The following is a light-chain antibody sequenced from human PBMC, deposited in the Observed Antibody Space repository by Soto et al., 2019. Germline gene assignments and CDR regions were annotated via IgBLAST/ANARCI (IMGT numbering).Light chain of an antibody. CDR1: SSDVGGYNY. Sequence: QSALTQPPSASGSPGQSVAISCTGTSSDVGGYNYVSWYQQHPGKAPKLMIYEVNKRPPGVPDRFSGSKSGNTASLTVSGFQAEDEADYYCSSYAGSSNVFGTGTKLTVL. V-gene: IGLV2-8*01. J-gene: IGLJ1*01. CDR2: EVN. CDR3: SSYAGSSNV.